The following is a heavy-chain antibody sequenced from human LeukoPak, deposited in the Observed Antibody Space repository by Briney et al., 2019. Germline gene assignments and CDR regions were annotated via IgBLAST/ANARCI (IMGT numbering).Heavy chain of an antibody. V-gene: IGHV1-69*04. CDR3: ARDSRSEGIVVAGAVDY. CDR2: IIPILNIT. Sequence: SVKVSCKASGGTFSSYSISWVRQAPGQGLEWMGRIIPILNITNFEQKYQGRVAITADRSTNIVYMELSSLRSEDTAVYYCARDSRSEGIVVAGAVDYWGQGTLVTVSS. D-gene: IGHD6-19*01. J-gene: IGHJ4*02. CDR1: GGTFSSYS.